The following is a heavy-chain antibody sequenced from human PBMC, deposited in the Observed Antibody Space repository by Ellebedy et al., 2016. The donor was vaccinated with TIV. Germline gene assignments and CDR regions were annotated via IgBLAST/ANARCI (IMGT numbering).Heavy chain of an antibody. D-gene: IGHD4-17*01. V-gene: IGHV3-33*01. CDR1: GFTFSSYN. CDR2: IAYDESYK. J-gene: IGHJ4*02. CDR3: ARDYRDPTLFDY. Sequence: PGGSLRLSCAASGFTFSSYNMHWVRQAPGKGLEWVTVIAYDESYKYYADSVKGRFSVSRDNSKDTVYLQLNSLRPEDTAVYYCARDYRDPTLFDYWGQGTLVTVSS.